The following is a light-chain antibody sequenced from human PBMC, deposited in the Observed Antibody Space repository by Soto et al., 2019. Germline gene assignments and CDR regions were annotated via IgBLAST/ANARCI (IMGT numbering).Light chain of an antibody. CDR2: AAS. V-gene: IGKV1-17*01. J-gene: IGKJ1*01. CDR3: LQHNTYPWT. CDR1: QDIRTD. Sequence: DIQMTQFPSSLSASEGDRVTITCRASQDIRTDLVWHQQKPGKAPKRLIYAASSLQSGVPSRFSGSGSGTEFTLTISSLQPEDFATYYCLQHNTYPWTFGQGTKVDIK.